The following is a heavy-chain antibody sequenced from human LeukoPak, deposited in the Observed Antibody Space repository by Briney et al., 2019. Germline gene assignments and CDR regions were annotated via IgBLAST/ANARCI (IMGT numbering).Heavy chain of an antibody. V-gene: IGHV4-59*01. CDR1: GGSISSYY. CDR3: AAASPVYYYYYMDV. J-gene: IGHJ6*03. CDR2: IYYSGST. D-gene: IGHD5-18*01. Sequence: SETLSLTCTVSGGSISSYYWSWIRQPPGKGLEWIGYIYYSGSTNYNPSLKSRVTISVDTSKNQFSLKLSSVTAADTAVYYCAAASPVYYYYYMDVWGKGTTVTISS.